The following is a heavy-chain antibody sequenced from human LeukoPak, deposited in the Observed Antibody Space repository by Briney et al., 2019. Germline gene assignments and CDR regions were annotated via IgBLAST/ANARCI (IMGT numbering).Heavy chain of an antibody. CDR3: ARGRNVDTAMVTGPDFDY. V-gene: IGHV1-18*01. J-gene: IGHJ4*02. CDR2: ISAYNGNT. CDR1: GYTFTSYG. Sequence: GASVKVSCKASGYTFTSYGISWVRQAPGQGLEWMGWISAYNGNTNYAQKLQGRVTMTTYTSTSTAYVELRSLRSDDTAVYYCARGRNVDTAMVTGPDFDYWGQGTLVTVSS. D-gene: IGHD5-18*01.